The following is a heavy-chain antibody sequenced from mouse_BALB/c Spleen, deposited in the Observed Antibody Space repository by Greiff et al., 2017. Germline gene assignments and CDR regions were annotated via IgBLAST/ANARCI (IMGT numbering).Heavy chain of an antibody. CDR1: GYNFTSYW. CDR2: IYPGSGST. V-gene: IGHV1-55*01. Sequence: QVQLKQPGAELVKPGTSVKLSCKASGYNFTSYWINWVKLRPGQGLEWIGDIYPGSGSTNYNEKFKSKATLTVDKSSSTAYMQLSSPTSEDSAVYYCAREGGQLGLRGWGQGTTLTVSS. D-gene: IGHD3-2*01. CDR3: AREGGQLGLRG. J-gene: IGHJ2*01.